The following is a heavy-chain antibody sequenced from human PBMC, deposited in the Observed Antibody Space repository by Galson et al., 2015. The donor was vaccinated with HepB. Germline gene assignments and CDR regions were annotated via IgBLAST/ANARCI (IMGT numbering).Heavy chain of an antibody. CDR1: GFTFSSYA. Sequence: SLRLSCAASGFTFSSYAMHWVRQAPGKGLEWVAVISYDGSNKYYADSVKGRFTISRDNSKNTLYLQMNSLRAEDTAVYYCARDLGDSSGYARGDAFDIWGQGTMVTVSS. J-gene: IGHJ3*02. D-gene: IGHD3-22*01. CDR2: ISYDGSNK. V-gene: IGHV3-30-3*01. CDR3: ARDLGDSSGYARGDAFDI.